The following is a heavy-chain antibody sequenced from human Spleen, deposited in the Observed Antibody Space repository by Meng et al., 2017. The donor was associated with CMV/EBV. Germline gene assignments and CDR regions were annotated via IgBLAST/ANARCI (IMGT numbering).Heavy chain of an antibody. J-gene: IGHJ4*02. CDR3: ARGVYGSGTFDY. Sequence: QGQLQQWGAGLLNPSETLSLTCAVYGGSFSGYYWSWIRQPPGKGLEWIGEINHSGSTNYNPSLKSRVTISVDTSKNQFSLKLSSVTAADTAVYYCARGVYGSGTFDYWGQGTLVTVSS. CDR2: INHSGST. V-gene: IGHV4-34*01. D-gene: IGHD3-10*01. CDR1: GGSFSGYY.